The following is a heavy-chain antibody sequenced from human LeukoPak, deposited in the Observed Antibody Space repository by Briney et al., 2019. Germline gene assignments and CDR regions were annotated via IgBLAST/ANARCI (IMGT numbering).Heavy chain of an antibody. J-gene: IGHJ4*02. Sequence: GGSLRLSCAASGFTFSSYWMHWVRQVPGKGLVWVSRINSHGSSTSYADSVKGRFTISRDNAKNTLYLQMNSLRVEDTAVYYCARGPPDGSGSYYPGADWGQGTLATVSS. D-gene: IGHD3-10*01. CDR2: INSHGSST. V-gene: IGHV3-74*01. CDR1: GFTFSSYW. CDR3: ARGPPDGSGSYYPGAD.